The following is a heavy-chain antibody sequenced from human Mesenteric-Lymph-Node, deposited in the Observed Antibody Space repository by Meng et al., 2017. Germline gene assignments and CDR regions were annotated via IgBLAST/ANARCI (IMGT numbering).Heavy chain of an antibody. V-gene: IGHV1-2*02. D-gene: IGHD5-12*01. J-gene: IGHJ4*02. CDR3: AINRVNSGYEG. Sequence: ASVKVSCKASGYTFTDYDMHWVRQAPGQGLEWVGWLSPNRGDTGCARNFQGRVTMTGDLSTSTVYMELSSLRFDDSAMYYCAINRVNSGYEGWGQGTLVTVSS. CDR2: LSPNRGDT. CDR1: GYTFTDYD.